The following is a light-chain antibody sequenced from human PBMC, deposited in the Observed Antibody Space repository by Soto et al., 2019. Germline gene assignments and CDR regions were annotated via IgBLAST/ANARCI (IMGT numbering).Light chain of an antibody. CDR3: AAWDDSLNGVV. CDR2: SNS. J-gene: IGLJ2*01. CDR1: STNIGRNT. Sequence: QSVLTQTPSASGTPGQRVSISCSGSSTNIGRNTVIWYQQVPGLTPKVLIYSNSQQPSGVPDRFSGSKSGTSASLAISGLQSDDEADYYCAAWDDSLNGVVFGGGTKLTVL. V-gene: IGLV1-44*01.